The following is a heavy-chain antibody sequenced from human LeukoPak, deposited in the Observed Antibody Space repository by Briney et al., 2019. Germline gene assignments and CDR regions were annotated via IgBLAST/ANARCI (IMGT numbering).Heavy chain of an antibody. D-gene: IGHD4-11*01. CDR2: IYYSGST. Sequence: PSETLSLTCTVSGGSISSYYWSWIRQPPGKGLEWIGYIYYSGSTNYNPSLKSRVTISVDTSKNQFSLKLSSVTAADTAVYYCARHEADYSNYGVVWYYYYGVDVWGQGTTVTVSS. V-gene: IGHV4-59*08. J-gene: IGHJ6*02. CDR3: ARHEADYSNYGVVWYYYYGVDV. CDR1: GGSISSYY.